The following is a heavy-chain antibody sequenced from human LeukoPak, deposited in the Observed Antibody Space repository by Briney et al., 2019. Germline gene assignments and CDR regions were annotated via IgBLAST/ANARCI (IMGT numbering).Heavy chain of an antibody. D-gene: IGHD3-22*01. J-gene: IGHJ5*02. CDR2: INSDVSST. Sequence: PGGSLRLSCAASGFTFSSYWMHWVRQAPGKGLVWVSRINSDVSSTSYADSVKGRFTISRDNAKHTLYLQMNSLRAEDTAVYYCARDAGHEYYYDSSGYSNWFDPWGQGTLVSVSS. CDR1: GFTFSSYW. V-gene: IGHV3-74*01. CDR3: ARDAGHEYYYDSSGYSNWFDP.